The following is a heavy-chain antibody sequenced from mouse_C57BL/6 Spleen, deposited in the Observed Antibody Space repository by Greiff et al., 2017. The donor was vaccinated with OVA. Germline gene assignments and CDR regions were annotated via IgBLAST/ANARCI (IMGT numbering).Heavy chain of an antibody. D-gene: IGHD3-3*01. J-gene: IGHJ2*01. CDR2: ISAGGSYT. Sequence: EVQLVESGGGLVKPGGSLTLSCAASGFTFTSYAMSWVRQTPEKRLEWVGTISAGGSYTYYPDNVKGRFTIARDQAKNNLYLKMSHLKSEDTAMYYGAREGEGDFDYWGQGTTLTVSS. CDR3: AREGEGDFDY. CDR1: GFTFTSYA. V-gene: IGHV5-4*01.